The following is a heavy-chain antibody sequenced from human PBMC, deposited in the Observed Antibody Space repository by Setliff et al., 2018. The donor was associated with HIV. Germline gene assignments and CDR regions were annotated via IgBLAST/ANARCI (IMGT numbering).Heavy chain of an antibody. J-gene: IGHJ4*02. CDR2: ISSGSTYI. D-gene: IGHD2-2*01. Sequence: GESLKISCAASGFTFSTSTINWVRQAPGMGLEWVSSISSGSTYIYYVESVKGRFTISRDDAKNSVYLQMNSLRAEDTAVYYCARGEPTILVVPAAFFDYWGQGTLVTVS. CDR3: ARGEPTILVVPAAFFDY. V-gene: IGHV3-21*01. CDR1: GFTFSTST.